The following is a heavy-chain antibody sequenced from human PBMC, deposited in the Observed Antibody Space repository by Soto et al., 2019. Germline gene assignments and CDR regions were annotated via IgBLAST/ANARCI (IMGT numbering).Heavy chain of an antibody. J-gene: IGHJ6*02. Sequence: QITLKESGPTLVKPTQTLTLTCTFSGLSLRTTGVGVGWVRQPPGKALEWLALLYWDDDKRYSPSLKSRLTITKDSSEKQVVLTMTNMDTVDTATYYCVQSRCGGDCLQIYSSNSYYGLDVGGQGTTVTVSS. CDR1: GLSLRTTGVG. CDR2: LYWDDDK. CDR3: VQSRCGGDCLQIYSSNSYYGLDV. D-gene: IGHD2-21*02. V-gene: IGHV2-5*02.